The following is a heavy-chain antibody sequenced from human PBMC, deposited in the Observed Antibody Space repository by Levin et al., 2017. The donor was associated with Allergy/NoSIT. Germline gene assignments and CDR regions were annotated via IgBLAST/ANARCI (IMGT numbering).Heavy chain of an antibody. D-gene: IGHD2-15*01. CDR3: ARDLELLIPGN. V-gene: IGHV7-4-1*02. J-gene: IGHJ4*02. CDR1: GYDFTSYG. CDR2: INTDTGNP. Sequence: GGSLRLSCKASGYDFTSYGMNWVRQAPGQGLEWMGWINTDTGNPRYAQDFTGRFVFSLDTSVNTAYLQISSLKAADTAVYYCARDLELLIPGNWGQGTLVTVSS.